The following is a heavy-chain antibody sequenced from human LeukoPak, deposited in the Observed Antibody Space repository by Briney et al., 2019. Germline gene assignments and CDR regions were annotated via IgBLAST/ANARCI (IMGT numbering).Heavy chain of an antibody. Sequence: SETLSLTCAVSGGTFRGFFWSWIRQPPGKGPAWFGEIDHSGSTNYDPSLESRVTLSVDTSKNQVSLTLNSVTAADTAVYYCARGLRFHIGSGNWFDLWGQGTPVTVSS. CDR3: ARGLRFHIGSGNWFDL. CDR2: IDHSGST. J-gene: IGHJ5*02. CDR1: GGTFRGFF. V-gene: IGHV4-34*01. D-gene: IGHD3-10*01.